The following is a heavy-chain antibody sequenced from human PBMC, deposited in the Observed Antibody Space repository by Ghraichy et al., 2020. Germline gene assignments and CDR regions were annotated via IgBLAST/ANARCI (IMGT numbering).Heavy chain of an antibody. CDR1: GFTFSSYA. CDR2: VSGSGAST. D-gene: IGHD6-13*01. Sequence: GSLRLSCAASGFTFSSYAMSWVRQAPGKGLEWVSAVSGSGASTYYADSVKGRFTISRDNSKNTLYLQMNSLRVEDTAVYYCAKDPSSSWYGEYLYWGQGTLVTVSS. CDR3: AKDPSSSWYGEYLY. V-gene: IGHV3-23*01. J-gene: IGHJ4*02.